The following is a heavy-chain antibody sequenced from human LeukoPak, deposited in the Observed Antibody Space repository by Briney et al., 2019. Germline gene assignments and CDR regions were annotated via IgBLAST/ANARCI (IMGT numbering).Heavy chain of an antibody. J-gene: IGHJ4*02. D-gene: IGHD2-21*01. V-gene: IGHV3-15*01. CDR2: IRRKTDGETT. Sequence: PGGSLRLSSAASGFTFSNVWMSWVRQVPGKGLEWVGRIRRKTDGETTDHAAPVKGRFTISRDDSKNTLYLQMNSLKTEDTAVYYCVTDLVIKGYFDYWGQGALVTVSS. CDR1: GFTFSNVW. CDR3: VTDLVIKGYFDY.